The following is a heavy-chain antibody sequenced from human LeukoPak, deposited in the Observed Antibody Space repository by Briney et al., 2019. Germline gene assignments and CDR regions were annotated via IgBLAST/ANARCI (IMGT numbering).Heavy chain of an antibody. D-gene: IGHD3-10*01. CDR3: ARERITSTSPPTP. CDR1: GCTFTSHG. J-gene: IGHJ5*02. V-gene: IGHV1-18*01. CDR2: ISAYNGNT. Sequence: ASVKVSCKASGCTFTSHGISWVRQAPGQGLEWMGWISAYNGNTNYAQKLQGRVTMTTDTSTSTAYTELRSLRSDDTAVYYCARERITSTSPPTPWGQGTLVTVSS.